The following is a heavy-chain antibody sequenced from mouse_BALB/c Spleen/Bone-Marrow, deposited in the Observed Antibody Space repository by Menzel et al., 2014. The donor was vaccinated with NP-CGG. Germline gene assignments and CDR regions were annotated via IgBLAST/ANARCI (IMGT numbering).Heavy chain of an antibody. J-gene: IGHJ2*01. Sequence: SGAELVRPGPSVKISCKASGYAFSVYWMNWVKQRPGQGLEWIGQIYPGDGDTNYNGKFKGRATLTADKSSNTAYMQLSSLTSEDSAVYFCARGGISVDYWGQGTTLTVSS. V-gene: IGHV1-80*01. CDR2: IYPGDGDT. CDR1: GYAFSVYW. CDR3: ARGGISVDY.